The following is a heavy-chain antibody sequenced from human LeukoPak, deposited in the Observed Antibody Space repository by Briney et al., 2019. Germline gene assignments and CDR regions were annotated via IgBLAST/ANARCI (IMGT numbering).Heavy chain of an antibody. CDR3: ASKSTDHGELRFDY. CDR2: INHSGST. V-gene: IGHV4-34*01. D-gene: IGHD4-17*01. Sequence: SETLSLTCAVYGGSFSGYYWSWIRQPPGKGLEWIGEINHSGSTNYNPSLKSRVTISVDTSKNQFSLKLSSVTAADTGVYYCASKSTDHGELRFDYWGQGTLVTVSS. J-gene: IGHJ4*02. CDR1: GGSFSGYY.